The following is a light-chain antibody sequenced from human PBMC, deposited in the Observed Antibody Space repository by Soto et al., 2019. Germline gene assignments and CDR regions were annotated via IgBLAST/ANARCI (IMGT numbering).Light chain of an antibody. V-gene: IGLV2-14*03. CDR2: GVT. J-gene: IGLJ1*01. Sequence: QSALTLPTSVSGSPGQSITISCTGNHNDIGTYDYVSWYQQHPGRAPRLLIHGVTTRPSGISGRFSASKSGLTASLTISGLQPEDEADYYCSSFTTTRIYVVGHGTQVNVL. CDR1: HNDIGTYDY. CDR3: SSFTTTRIYV.